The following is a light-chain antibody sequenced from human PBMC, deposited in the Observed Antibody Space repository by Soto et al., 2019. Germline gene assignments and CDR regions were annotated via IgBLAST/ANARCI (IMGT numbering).Light chain of an antibody. Sequence: DIQMTQSPSSLSASVGDRVTITCRASQGIYNYLAWYQQKPGKAPKLLIYSASTLEAVVPSRFSGSGSGTDFTLTISSLQPEDVATYYCHKYNSALFTFGIGSWLEIK. V-gene: IGKV1-27*01. CDR2: SAS. CDR1: QGIYNY. CDR3: HKYNSALFT. J-gene: IGKJ5*01.